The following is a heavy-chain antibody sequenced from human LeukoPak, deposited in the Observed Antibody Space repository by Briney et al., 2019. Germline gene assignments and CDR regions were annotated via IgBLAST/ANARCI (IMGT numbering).Heavy chain of an antibody. J-gene: IGHJ4*02. Sequence: GGSLRLSCAASGFTVSSNYMSWVRQAPGKGLEWVSVIYSGGSTNYAGSVKGRFTNSRDISKNTLYLQMNSLRAEDTAVYYCARQRDYGGTLDYWGQGTVVTVPS. D-gene: IGHD4-23*01. CDR3: ARQRDYGGTLDY. CDR2: IYSGGST. CDR1: GFTVSSNY. V-gene: IGHV3-66*04.